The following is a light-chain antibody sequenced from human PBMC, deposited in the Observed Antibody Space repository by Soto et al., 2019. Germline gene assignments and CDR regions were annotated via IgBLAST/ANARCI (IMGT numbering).Light chain of an antibody. CDR1: QSVSRN. CDR2: GAS. V-gene: IGKV3-15*01. J-gene: IGKJ1*01. CDR3: QQYHNWPPT. Sequence: EIVMTQSPATLSVSPGERATLSCRASQSVSRNLAWYQQKPGQAPRLLIYGASTRATGIPARFSGSGSGTEFTLTISSQQSEDFAVYSCQQYHNWPPTFGQGTKVDIK.